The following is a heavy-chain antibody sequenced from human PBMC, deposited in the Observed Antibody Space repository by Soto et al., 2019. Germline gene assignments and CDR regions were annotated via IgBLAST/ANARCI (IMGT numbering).Heavy chain of an antibody. Sequence: QVQLVQSGAEVKKPGASVKVSCKASGYTCTTYGISWVRQAHGQGLEWMGWVSAYNGNTKYAQKLQGRVTMTTDTSTSTAYMELMSLRSDDTDVYYCARETRIAAADYWGQGTLVTVSS. CDR3: ARETRIAAADY. J-gene: IGHJ4*02. D-gene: IGHD6-13*01. CDR1: GYTCTTYG. V-gene: IGHV1-18*01. CDR2: VSAYNGNT.